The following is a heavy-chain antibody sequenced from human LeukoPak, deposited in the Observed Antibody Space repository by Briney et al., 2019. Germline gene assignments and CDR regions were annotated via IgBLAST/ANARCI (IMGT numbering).Heavy chain of an antibody. V-gene: IGHV3-48*02. J-gene: IGHJ1*01. CDR1: GFTLSRYS. CDR2: ITTSSSTI. D-gene: IGHD5-24*01. CDR3: ARAGNGYNFFVQD. Sequence: GPLRLSCVSSGFTLSRYSVNRLVEAAAKELEWVSYITTSSSTIYYADSVKGRFTISRDDAKNSLYLQMNSLRDEDTAFYYCARAGNGYNFFVQDWGQGTLVTVSS.